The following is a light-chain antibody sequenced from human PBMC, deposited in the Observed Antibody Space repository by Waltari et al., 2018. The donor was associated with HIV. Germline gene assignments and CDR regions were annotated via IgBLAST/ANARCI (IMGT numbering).Light chain of an antibody. CDR1: QSISNS. CDR3: QQYNNWPPRT. V-gene: IGKV3-15*01. CDR2: GAS. Sequence: EIVMTQSPATLSVSPGERATLSCRASQSISNSLAWYQQKPGQAPRLLIYGASTRSPGIPARFSSSGSGTEFTLTISSLQSEDFAVYYCQQYNNWPPRTFGQGTKLEIK. J-gene: IGKJ2*01.